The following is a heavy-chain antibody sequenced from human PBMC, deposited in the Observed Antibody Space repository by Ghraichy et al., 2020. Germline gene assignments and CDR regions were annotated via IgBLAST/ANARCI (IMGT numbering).Heavy chain of an antibody. CDR2: IRYDGSNK. Sequence: GGSLRLSCAASGFTFSSYGMHWVRQAPGKGLEWVAFIRYDGSNKYYADSVKGRFTISRDNSKNTLYLQMNSLRAEDTAVYYCALGVYALFAPDYWGQGTLVTVSS. CDR3: ALGVYALFAPDY. J-gene: IGHJ4*02. CDR1: GFTFSSYG. V-gene: IGHV3-30*02. D-gene: IGHD2-8*02.